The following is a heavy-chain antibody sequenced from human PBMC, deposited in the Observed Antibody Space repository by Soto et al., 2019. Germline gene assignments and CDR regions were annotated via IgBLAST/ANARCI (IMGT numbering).Heavy chain of an antibody. J-gene: IGHJ5*02. V-gene: IGHV1-69*13. CDR3: ATHSADGYCSSTSCYGSWFDP. CDR2: IIPIFGTA. D-gene: IGHD2-2*01. Sequence: GASVKVSCKASGGTFSSYAISWVRQAPGQGLEWMGGIIPIFGTANYAQKFQGRVTITADESTSTAYMELSSLRSEDTAVYYCATHSADGYCSSTSCYGSWFDPWGQGTLVTVSS. CDR1: GGTFSSYA.